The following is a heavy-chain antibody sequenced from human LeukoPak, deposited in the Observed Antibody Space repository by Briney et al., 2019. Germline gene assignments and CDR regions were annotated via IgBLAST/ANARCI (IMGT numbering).Heavy chain of an antibody. CDR2: ISGSGTTI. CDR3: ARARLAVSGNYFEN. V-gene: IGHV3-11*04. J-gene: IGHJ4*02. D-gene: IGHD6-19*01. CDR1: GFTFSDYY. Sequence: PGGSLRLSCAASGFTFSDYYMSWIRQAPGKGLEWVSYISGSGTTIYYADSVKGRFTMSRDNAKNSLYLQMNSLRVEDTAVYHCARARLAVSGNYFENWGQGTLVTVSS.